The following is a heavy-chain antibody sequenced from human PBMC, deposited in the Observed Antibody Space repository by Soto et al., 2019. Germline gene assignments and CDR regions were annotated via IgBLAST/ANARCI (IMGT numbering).Heavy chain of an antibody. J-gene: IGHJ4*02. CDR1: ELTLTNAW. D-gene: IGHD5-18*01. CDR2: IKSKTEGGTP. CDR3: TNLIRGFSYSPY. Sequence: EVRLEESGGGLVKPGGSLRLSCVASELTLTNAWMSWVRQAPGKGLEWVGRIKSKTEGGTPDYAAPVKGRFTLSRDDSKNTLYLQMNSLMPEDTAVYYCTNLIRGFSYSPYWGPGTMVTVSS. V-gene: IGHV3-15*01.